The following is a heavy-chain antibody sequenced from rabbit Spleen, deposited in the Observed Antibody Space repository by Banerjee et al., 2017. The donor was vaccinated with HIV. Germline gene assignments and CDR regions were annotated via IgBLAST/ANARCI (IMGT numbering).Heavy chain of an antibody. J-gene: IGHJ6*01. Sequence: QSLEESGGDLVKPGASLTLTCTASGFSFSSSYYMCWVRQVPGKGLEWVACVYAASGSTWYASWAKGRFTISKTSSTTVTLQMTSLTAADTATYFCARDAASSFSSYGMDLWGQGTLVTVS. CDR2: VYAASGST. CDR1: GFSFSSSYY. V-gene: IGHV1S40*01. D-gene: IGHD8-1*01. CDR3: ARDAASSFSSYGMDL.